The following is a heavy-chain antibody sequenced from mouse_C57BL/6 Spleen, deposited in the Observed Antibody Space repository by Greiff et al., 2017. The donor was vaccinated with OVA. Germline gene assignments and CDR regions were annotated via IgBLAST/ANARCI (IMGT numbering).Heavy chain of an antibody. J-gene: IGHJ1*03. CDR3: ARWGYYGSSSDWYFDV. CDR2: IYPGDGDT. V-gene: IGHV1-82*01. Sequence: VKLMESGPELVKPGASVKISCKASGYAFSSSWMNWVKQRPGKGLEWMGRIYPGDGDTNYNGKFKGKATLTADKSSSTAYMQRSSLTSEDSAFYFCARWGYYGSSSDWYFDVWGTGTTVTVSS. CDR1: GYAFSSSW. D-gene: IGHD1-1*01.